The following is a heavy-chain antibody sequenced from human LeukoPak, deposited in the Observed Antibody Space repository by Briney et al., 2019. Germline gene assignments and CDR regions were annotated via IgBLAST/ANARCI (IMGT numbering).Heavy chain of an antibody. D-gene: IGHD6-13*01. J-gene: IGHJ4*02. CDR3: ARVAYGSSWYVDY. Sequence: GGPLRLSCAASGFTFSSYWMHWVRQVPGKGLVWVSRINSDGRSTSYADSVKGRFTISRDNAKNTLYLQMNSLTAEDTAVYYCARVAYGSSWYVDYWGQGNLVTVSS. V-gene: IGHV3-74*01. CDR2: INSDGRST. CDR1: GFTFSSYW.